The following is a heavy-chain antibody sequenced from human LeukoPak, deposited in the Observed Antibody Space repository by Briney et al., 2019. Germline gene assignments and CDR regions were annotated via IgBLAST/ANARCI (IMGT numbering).Heavy chain of an antibody. CDR3: ARVGYSYGLDY. Sequence: PSETLSLTCTVSGGSISSYYWSWIRQPPGKGLEWIGYIYYSGSTNYNPSLKSRVTISVDTSKNQFSLKLSSVTAADTAVYYCARVGYSYGLDYWGQGNPGYRLL. J-gene: IGHJ4*02. CDR2: IYYSGST. D-gene: IGHD5-18*01. V-gene: IGHV4-59*01. CDR1: GGSISSYY.